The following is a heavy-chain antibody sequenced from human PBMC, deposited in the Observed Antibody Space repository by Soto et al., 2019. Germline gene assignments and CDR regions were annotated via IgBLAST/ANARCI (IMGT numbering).Heavy chain of an antibody. CDR3: AGGSPGDYPICYYYGMDV. J-gene: IGHJ6*02. CDR1: GYTFTGYY. Sequence: ASVKVSCKASGYTFTGYYMHWVRQAPGQGLEWMGWINPNSGGTNYAQKFQGWVTMTRDKSISTAYMELSRLRSDDTAVYYCAGGSPGDYPICYYYGMDVWGQGTTVTVSS. D-gene: IGHD2-21*02. V-gene: IGHV1-2*04. CDR2: INPNSGGT.